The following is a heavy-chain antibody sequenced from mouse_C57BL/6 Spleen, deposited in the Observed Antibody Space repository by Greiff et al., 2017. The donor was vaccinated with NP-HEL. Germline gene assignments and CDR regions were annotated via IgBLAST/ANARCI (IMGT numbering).Heavy chain of an antibody. V-gene: IGHV1-69*01. CDR3: ARSSGPYYAMDY. CDR2: IDPSDSYT. CDR1: GYTFTSYW. Sequence: VQLQQPGAELVMPGASVKLSCKASGYTFTSYWMHWVKQRPGQGLEWIGEIDPSDSYTNYNQKFKGKSTLTVDKSSSTAYMQLSSLTSEDSAVYYCARSSGPYYAMDYWGQGTSVTVSS. J-gene: IGHJ4*01. D-gene: IGHD3-2*02.